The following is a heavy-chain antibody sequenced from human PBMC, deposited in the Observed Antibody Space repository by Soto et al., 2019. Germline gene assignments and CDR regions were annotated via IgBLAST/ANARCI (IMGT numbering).Heavy chain of an antibody. V-gene: IGHV3-23*01. D-gene: IGHD3-3*01. J-gene: IGHJ4*02. Sequence: EVQLLESGGGLVQPGGSLRLSCAAAGFTFTGYGMNWVRQAPGKGLEWVSAISGGGGSTYYADSVKGRFSISRDNSKRTLFLQMNSWRAEDTAVDYCAKAGIFGQIDSLGQGTLVTVSS. CDR1: GFTFTGYG. CDR3: AKAGIFGQIDS. CDR2: ISGGGGST.